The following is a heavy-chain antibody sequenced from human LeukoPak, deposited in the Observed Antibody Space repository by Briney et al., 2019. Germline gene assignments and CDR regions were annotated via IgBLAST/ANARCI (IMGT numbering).Heavy chain of an antibody. D-gene: IGHD6-13*01. J-gene: IGHJ3*02. CDR1: GGSISSYY. CDR2: FYYSGSS. V-gene: IGHV4-59*01. CDR3: ARVSPAVGAFDI. Sequence: PSETLSLTRTVSGGSISSYYWSWIRQPPGKGLEWIGYFYYSGSSNYNPSLKSRVTISGDTSRNQFSLKLSSVTAADTAIYYCARVSPAVGAFDIWGRGTMVTVSS.